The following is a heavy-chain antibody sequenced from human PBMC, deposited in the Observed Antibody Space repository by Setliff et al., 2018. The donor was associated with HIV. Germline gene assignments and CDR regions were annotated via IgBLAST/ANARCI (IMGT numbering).Heavy chain of an antibody. Sequence: SETLSLTCTVXGGSISSYSWSWIRQPPGKGLEWIVYIYSSGSTNYNPSLKSLGTISVDTSKNQFYLKLSSVTAADTAVYYCARALQTYNNGWKLYYFDYWGQGTXVTVSS. CDR2: IYSSGST. CDR3: ARALQTYNNGWKLYYFDY. D-gene: IGHD6-19*01. CDR1: GGSISSYS. J-gene: IGHJ4*02. V-gene: IGHV4-59*08.